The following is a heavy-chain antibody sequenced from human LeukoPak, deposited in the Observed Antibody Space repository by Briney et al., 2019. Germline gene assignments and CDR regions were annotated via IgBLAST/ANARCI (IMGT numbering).Heavy chain of an antibody. D-gene: IGHD3-10*01. J-gene: IGHJ6*03. CDR2: LSDSGGST. CDR1: GFTFSSCG. Sequence: GGSLRLSCAASGFTFSSCGMSWVRQAPGKGLEWVSALSDSGGSTFYADSVKGRFTISRDNSKNTLYLQLNRPRAEDTAVYYCAKGGAVSSKSITMIRGTRRYYYYMDVWGKGTTVTISS. CDR3: AKGGAVSSKSITMIRGTRRYYYYMDV. V-gene: IGHV3-23*01.